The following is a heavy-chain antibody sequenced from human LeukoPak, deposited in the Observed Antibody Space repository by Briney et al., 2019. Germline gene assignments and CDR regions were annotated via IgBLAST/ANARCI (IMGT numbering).Heavy chain of an antibody. CDR1: GFTFSVYS. CDR2: ITSSSSTI. Sequence: PGGSLRLSCAASGFTFSVYSMNWVRQAPGKGLEWLSYITSSSSTIYYAGSVKGRFAISRDNAKNSLYLQMNSLRDEDTAVYYCVRGHLWAFDIWGQGTMVTVSS. CDR3: VRGHLWAFDI. J-gene: IGHJ3*02. D-gene: IGHD3-3*02. V-gene: IGHV3-48*02.